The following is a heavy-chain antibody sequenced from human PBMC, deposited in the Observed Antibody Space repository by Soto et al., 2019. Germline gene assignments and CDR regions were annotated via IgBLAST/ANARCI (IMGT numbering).Heavy chain of an antibody. CDR3: ARGPAMVISVAY. CDR1: GFTFSSYA. CDR2: ISYDGSNK. J-gene: IGHJ4*02. D-gene: IGHD5-18*01. V-gene: IGHV3-30-3*01. Sequence: QVQLVESGGGVVQPGRSLRLSCAASGFTFSSYAMHWVRQAPGKGLEWVAGISYDGSNKYYADSVKGRFTISRDNSKTTLYLQMNSLRAEDTAVYYCARGPAMVISVAYWGQGTLVTVSS.